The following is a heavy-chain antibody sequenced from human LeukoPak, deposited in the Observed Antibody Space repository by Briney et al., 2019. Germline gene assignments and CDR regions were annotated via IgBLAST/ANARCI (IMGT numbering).Heavy chain of an antibody. CDR1: GFTFSSYW. CDR3: ARGYSYSFHPQLMYY. D-gene: IGHD5-18*01. Sequence: GGSLRLSCAASGFTFSSYWMSWVRQAPGKGLEWVSYISTGSSTIYYADSVKGRFAISRDNAKNSLYLQMNSLRAEDTAVYYCARGYSYSFHPQLMYYWGQGTLVTVSS. V-gene: IGHV3-48*04. CDR2: ISTGSSTI. J-gene: IGHJ4*02.